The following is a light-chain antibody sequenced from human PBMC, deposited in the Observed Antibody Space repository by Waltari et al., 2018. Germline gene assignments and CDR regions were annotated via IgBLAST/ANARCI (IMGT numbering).Light chain of an antibody. CDR1: SSAVGSYNL. J-gene: IGLJ3*02. Sequence: QSALTQPASVSRSPGQSITISCTGTSSAVGSYNLSPWFQQPPGKAPKLMIYEGSKRPSGVSNRFSGSKSGNTASLTISGLQAEDEADYYCCSYAGSSTWVFGGGTKLTVL. V-gene: IGLV2-23*01. CDR3: CSYAGSSTWV. CDR2: EGS.